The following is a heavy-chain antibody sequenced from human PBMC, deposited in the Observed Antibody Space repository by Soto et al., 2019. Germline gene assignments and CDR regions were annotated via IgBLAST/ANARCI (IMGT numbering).Heavy chain of an antibody. CDR2: IWYDGSNK. J-gene: IGHJ4*02. CDR3: ARDRERGYSGYDWRVLKY. D-gene: IGHD5-12*01. Sequence: GGSLRLSCAASGFTFSSYGMHWVRQAPGKGLEWVAVIWYDGSNKYYADSVKGRFTISRDNSKNTLYLQMNSLRAEDTAVYYCARDRERGYSGYDWRVLKYWGQGTLVTVSS. V-gene: IGHV3-33*01. CDR1: GFTFSSYG.